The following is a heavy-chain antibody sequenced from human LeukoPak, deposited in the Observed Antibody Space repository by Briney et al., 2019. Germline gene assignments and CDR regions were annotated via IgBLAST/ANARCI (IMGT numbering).Heavy chain of an antibody. CDR3: ARACLGIGEWFDY. CDR2: ISYDGSNK. CDR1: GFTFSSYA. J-gene: IGHJ4*02. V-gene: IGHV3-30-3*01. D-gene: IGHD3-10*01. Sequence: GRSLRLSCAASGFTFSSYAMHWVRQAPGKGLEWVAVISYDGSNKYYADSVKGRFTISRDNSKSTLYLQMNSLRAEDTAVYYCARACLGIGEWFDYWGQGTLVTVSS.